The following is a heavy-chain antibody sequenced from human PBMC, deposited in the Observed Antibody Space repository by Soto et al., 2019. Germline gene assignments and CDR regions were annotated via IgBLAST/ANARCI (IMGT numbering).Heavy chain of an antibody. V-gene: IGHV4-4*02. J-gene: IGHJ4*02. CDR1: GVSMTSSNW. CDR3: ARSEATGLDY. Sequence: SETLSLTCTVSGVSMTSSNWWNWVRQSPGKGLEWIGEAHHSGRTNYNPSLKSRVTISVDKSKNHFSLKLSSVTAADTAVYYCARSEATGLDYWGQGTLVTVSS. D-gene: IGHD1-26*01. CDR2: AHHSGRT.